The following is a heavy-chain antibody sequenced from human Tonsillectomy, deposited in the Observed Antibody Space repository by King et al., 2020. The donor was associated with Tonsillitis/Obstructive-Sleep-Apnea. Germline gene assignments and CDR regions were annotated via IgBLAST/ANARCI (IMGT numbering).Heavy chain of an antibody. Sequence: VQLQQWGAGLLKPSETLSLTCAVYGGSFSDYYWTWIRQPPGKGPEWIGEINHSGSTNYNPSLKSRVAISLDTSKNQFSLKLSSVTAADTAVYYCAVHGLFVGSYYFDYWGQGTLVTVSS. V-gene: IGHV4-34*01. J-gene: IGHJ4*02. CDR1: GGSFSDYY. CDR3: AVHGLFVGSYYFDY. CDR2: INHSGST. D-gene: IGHD3-22*01.